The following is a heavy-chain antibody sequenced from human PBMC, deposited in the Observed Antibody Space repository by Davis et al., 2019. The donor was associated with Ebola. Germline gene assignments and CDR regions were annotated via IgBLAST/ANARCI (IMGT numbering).Heavy chain of an antibody. Sequence: SVKVSCKASVGTFSSYTISWVRQAPGQGLEWMGRIIPILGIANYAQKFQGRVTITADKSTSTAYMELSSLRSEDTAVYYCARSDYSSGGGMDVWGQGTTVTVSS. CDR3: ARSDYSSGGGMDV. J-gene: IGHJ6*02. V-gene: IGHV1-69*02. D-gene: IGHD6-19*01. CDR2: IIPILGIA. CDR1: VGTFSSYT.